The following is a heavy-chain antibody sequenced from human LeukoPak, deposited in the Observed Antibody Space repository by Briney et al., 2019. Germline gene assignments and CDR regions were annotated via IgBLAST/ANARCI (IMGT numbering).Heavy chain of an antibody. J-gene: IGHJ6*03. CDR3: AEDWNPYSSYDYYYYMDV. V-gene: IGHV3-30*02. CDR1: GVTFSSYG. CDR2: IRYDGSNK. D-gene: IGHD4-11*01. Sequence: GGSLRLSCAASGVTFSSYGMHWGRHAPGKGLGWVAFIRYDGSNKYYADSVKGRFTISTDNSKNTLYLQMNSLRAEDTAVYYCAEDWNPYSSYDYYYYMDVWGKGTTVTISS.